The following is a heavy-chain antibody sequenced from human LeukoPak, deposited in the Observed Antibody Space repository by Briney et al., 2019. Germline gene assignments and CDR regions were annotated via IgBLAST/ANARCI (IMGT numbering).Heavy chain of an antibody. V-gene: IGHV3-21*01. CDR3: ARAPLAAGTRDFDY. J-gene: IGHJ4*02. D-gene: IGHD6-13*01. CDR2: ISSSSSYI. CDR1: GFTFSSYS. Sequence: GSLRLSCAASGFTFSSYSMNWVRQAPGKGLEWVSSISSSSSYIYYADSVKGRFTISRDNAKNSLYLQMNSLRAEDTAVYYCARAPLAAGTRDFDYWGQGTLVTVSS.